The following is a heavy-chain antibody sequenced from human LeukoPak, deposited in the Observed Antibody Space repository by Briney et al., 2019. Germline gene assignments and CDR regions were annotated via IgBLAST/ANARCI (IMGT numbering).Heavy chain of an antibody. J-gene: IGHJ2*01. V-gene: IGHV4-59*08. CDR3: ARGCRDGYSNYWYFDL. Sequence: SETLSLTCTVSGGSISNYYWSWVRQPPGKGLEWIGYIYHSGSTNYNPSLKSRVTISVDTSENQFSLRLSSVTAADTAVYYCARGCRDGYSNYWYFDLWGRGTLVTVS. D-gene: IGHD5-24*01. CDR2: IYHSGST. CDR1: GGSISNYY.